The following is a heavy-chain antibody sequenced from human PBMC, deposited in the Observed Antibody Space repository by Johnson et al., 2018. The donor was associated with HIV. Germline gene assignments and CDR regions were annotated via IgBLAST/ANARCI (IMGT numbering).Heavy chain of an antibody. J-gene: IGHJ3*02. D-gene: IGHD3-10*01. V-gene: IGHV3-11*04. Sequence: VQLVESGGGLVKPGGSLRLSCAASGFTFSNYYMNWIRQAPGKGLEWVSYISSSGSTIYYADSVKGRFTISRDNAKNSLYLQMNSLRAEDTAVCYCARVLRITQAFDIWGQGTMVTVSS. CDR3: ARVLRITQAFDI. CDR2: ISSSGSTI. CDR1: GFTFSNYY.